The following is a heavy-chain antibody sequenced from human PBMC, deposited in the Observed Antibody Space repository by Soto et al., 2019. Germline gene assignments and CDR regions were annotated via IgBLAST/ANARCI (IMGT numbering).Heavy chain of an antibody. CDR2: ISYDGSNK. V-gene: IGHV3-30-3*01. CDR1: GFTFSSYA. Sequence: QVQLVESGXXVVQPGRSLRLSCAASGFTFSSYAMHWVRQAPGKGLEWVALISYDGSNKYYADSVKGRFTISRDNSKNTLYLQMNSLRAEDTAVYYCARVPDGMDVWGQGTTVTVSS. CDR3: ARVPDGMDV. J-gene: IGHJ6*02.